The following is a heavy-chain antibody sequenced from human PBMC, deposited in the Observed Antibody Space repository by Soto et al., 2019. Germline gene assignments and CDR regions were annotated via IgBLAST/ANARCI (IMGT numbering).Heavy chain of an antibody. D-gene: IGHD2-2*01. CDR3: ARGRQPAAMYFGYYYYMDV. CDR2: MNPNSGNT. CDR1: GYTFTSYD. Sequence: QVQLVQSGAEVKKPGASVKVSCKASGYTFTSYDINWVRQATGQGLEWMGWMNPNSGNTGYAQKFQGRVTMTRNTSISTAYMELSSLRSEDTAVYYCARGRQPAAMYFGYYYYMDVWGKGTTVTVSS. V-gene: IGHV1-8*01. J-gene: IGHJ6*03.